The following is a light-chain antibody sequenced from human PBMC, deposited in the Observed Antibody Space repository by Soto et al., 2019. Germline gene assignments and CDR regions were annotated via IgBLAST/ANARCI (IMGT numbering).Light chain of an antibody. CDR1: QSFTRW. Sequence: DIQMTQSPSTLAASVGDRVTITCRASQSFTRWLAWYQQKPGKAPKLLIYKASNLDVGVPSRFSGTGSGTEFNFTITDLQPDDFATYDCQQYNSYSLSFGQGTKLE. CDR2: KAS. V-gene: IGKV1-5*03. J-gene: IGKJ2*03. CDR3: QQYNSYSLS.